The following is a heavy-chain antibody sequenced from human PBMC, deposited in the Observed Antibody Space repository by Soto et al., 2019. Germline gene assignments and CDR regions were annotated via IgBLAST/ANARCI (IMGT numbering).Heavy chain of an antibody. CDR3: ARSILGYCSGGSCYSTPSDY. Sequence: PGESLKISCQGSGYSFTSYWISWVRQMPGKGLEWMGRIDPSDSYTNYSPSFQGHVTISADKSISTAYLQWSSLKASDTAMYYCARSILGYCSGGSCYSTPSDYWGQGTLVTVSS. CDR2: IDPSDSYT. CDR1: GYSFTSYW. D-gene: IGHD2-15*01. J-gene: IGHJ4*02. V-gene: IGHV5-10-1*01.